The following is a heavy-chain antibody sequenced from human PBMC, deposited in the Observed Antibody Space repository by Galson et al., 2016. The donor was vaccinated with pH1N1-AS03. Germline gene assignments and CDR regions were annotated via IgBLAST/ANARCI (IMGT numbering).Heavy chain of an antibody. D-gene: IGHD3-3*01. J-gene: IGHJ3*01. CDR1: GGTFSSFA. Sequence: SVKVSCKASGGTFSSFAISWVRQAPGQGLEWMGGIIPIFGTPNYAQKFQGRVTITADKSTFTAYMELSSLRSEDTAVDYCARPRGLSGHDVFDLWGQGTMGTVSS. CDR3: ARPRGLSGHDVFDL. CDR2: IIPIFGTP. V-gene: IGHV1-69*06.